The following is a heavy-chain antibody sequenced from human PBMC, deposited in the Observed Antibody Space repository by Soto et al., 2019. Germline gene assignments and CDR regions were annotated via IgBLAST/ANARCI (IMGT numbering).Heavy chain of an antibody. V-gene: IGHV3-53*04. CDR1: GFTVSSNY. J-gene: IGHJ3*02. Sequence: EVQLVESGGGLVQPGGSLRLSCAASGFTVSSNYMSWVRQAPGKGLEWVSVIYSGGSTYYADSVKGRFTISSHNSKNTPYLQMNSLRAEDTAVYYCMATVTTERAFDIWGQGTMVTVSS. CDR3: MATVTTERAFDI. D-gene: IGHD4-17*01. CDR2: IYSGGST.